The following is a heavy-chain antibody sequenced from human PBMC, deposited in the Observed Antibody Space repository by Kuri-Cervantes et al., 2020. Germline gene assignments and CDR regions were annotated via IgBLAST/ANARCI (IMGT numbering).Heavy chain of an antibody. CDR3: AREGQQLVVWGIDY. CDR1: GYTFTGYY. V-gene: IGHV1-2*02. J-gene: IGHJ4*02. D-gene: IGHD6-13*01. CDR2: INPNSGGT. Sequence: ASVKVSCKASGYTFTGYYMHWVRQAPGQGLEWMGWINPNSGGTNYAQKFQGRVTMTRDTSISTAYMELSRLRSDDTAVYYYAREGQQLVVWGIDYWGQGTLVTVSS.